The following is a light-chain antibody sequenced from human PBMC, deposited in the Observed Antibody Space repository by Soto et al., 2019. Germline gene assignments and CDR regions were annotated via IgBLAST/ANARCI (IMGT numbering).Light chain of an antibody. CDR3: QQRSNWPIT. J-gene: IGKJ1*01. Sequence: EIVLTQSPGPLSLSPGERATLSCRASQSVSSSYLAWYQQKPGQAPRPLIYGASSRATGIPDRFSGSGSGTDFTLTISSLEPEDVAVYYCQQRSNWPITFGQGTKVDIK. CDR2: GAS. V-gene: IGKV3D-20*02. CDR1: QSVSSSY.